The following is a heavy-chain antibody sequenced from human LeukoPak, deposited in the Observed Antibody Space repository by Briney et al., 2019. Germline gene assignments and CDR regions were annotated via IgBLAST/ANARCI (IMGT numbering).Heavy chain of an antibody. V-gene: IGHV3-74*01. CDR2: INSDGSST. D-gene: IGHD3-10*01. Sequence: GGSLRLSCAASGFTFSSYWMHWVRQAPGKGLVWVSRINSDGSSTSYADSVKGRFTISRDNAKNTLYLQMNSLRAEDTAVYYCARSGYGSGSYYPPNWLDPWAQGTLVTVSS. CDR1: GFTFSSYW. CDR3: ARSGYGSGSYYPPNWLDP. J-gene: IGHJ5*02.